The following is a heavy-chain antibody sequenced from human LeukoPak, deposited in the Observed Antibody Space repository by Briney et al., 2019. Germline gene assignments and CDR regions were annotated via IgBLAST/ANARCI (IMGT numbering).Heavy chain of an antibody. D-gene: IGHD3-10*01. J-gene: IGHJ2*01. CDR3: ARDLSLWGEGLYWYFDL. CDR1: GGSVSSVSYY. Sequence: SETLSLTCTVSGGSVSSVSYYWSWIRQPPGKGLEWIGYIYYSGDANYNPSLKSRVTISVDTSKNQFSLKLSSVTAADTAVYYCARDLSLWGEGLYWYFDLWGRGTLVTVSS. CDR2: IYYSGDA. V-gene: IGHV4-61*01.